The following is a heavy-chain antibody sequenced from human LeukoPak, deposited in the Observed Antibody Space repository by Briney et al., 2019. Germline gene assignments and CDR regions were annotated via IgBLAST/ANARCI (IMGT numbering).Heavy chain of an antibody. CDR3: ARVTPDDILTGYLDY. Sequence: GGSLRLSCAASGFTFDDYAMHWVRQAPGKGLEWVSGISWNSGSIGYADSVKGRFTISRDNAKNSLYLQMNSLRAEDTALYYCARVTPDDILTGYLDYWGQGTLVTVSS. CDR1: GFTFDDYA. CDR2: ISWNSGSI. J-gene: IGHJ4*02. V-gene: IGHV3-9*01. D-gene: IGHD3-9*01.